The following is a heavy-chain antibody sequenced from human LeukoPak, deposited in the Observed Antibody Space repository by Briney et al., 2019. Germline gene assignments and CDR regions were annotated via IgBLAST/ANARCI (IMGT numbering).Heavy chain of an antibody. V-gene: IGHV4-59*01. J-gene: IGHJ4*02. Sequence: PSETLSLTCAVSGASISSYDWSWIRQPPGKGLEWIGGIYNSGRTNDNPSLKSRVTISVDTSKNQFSLKLSSVTAADTAVYYCARGGSSFDYWGQGTLVTVSS. CDR2: IYNSGRT. D-gene: IGHD1-26*01. CDR3: ARGGSSFDY. CDR1: GASISSYD.